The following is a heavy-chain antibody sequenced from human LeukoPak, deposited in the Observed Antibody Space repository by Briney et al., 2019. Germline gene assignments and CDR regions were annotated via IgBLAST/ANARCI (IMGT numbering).Heavy chain of an antibody. Sequence: GGSLRLSCAASGFTFSSYGMHWVRQAPGKGLEWVSVIYGGGNIYYADSVKGRFTISRDNSKNTLYLQMNSLRAEDTAVYYCARGAGYNYPYYFDYWGQGTLVTVSS. CDR1: GFTFSSYG. CDR2: IYGGGNI. J-gene: IGHJ4*02. D-gene: IGHD5-24*01. CDR3: ARGAGYNYPYYFDY. V-gene: IGHV3-53*01.